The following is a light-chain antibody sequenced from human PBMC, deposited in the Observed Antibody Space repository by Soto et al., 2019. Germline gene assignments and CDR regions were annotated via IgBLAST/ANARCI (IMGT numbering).Light chain of an antibody. CDR1: QGISTS. Sequence: DIQMTQSPSSLSASVGDRVTITCRASQGISTSLNWYQQKPGKAPKLLIYAASSLQSGVPSRFSGSGSETDFTLTISSLQPEDFATYSCQQSYSTTWTFGQGTKLDI. V-gene: IGKV1-39*01. J-gene: IGKJ1*01. CDR3: QQSYSTTWT. CDR2: AAS.